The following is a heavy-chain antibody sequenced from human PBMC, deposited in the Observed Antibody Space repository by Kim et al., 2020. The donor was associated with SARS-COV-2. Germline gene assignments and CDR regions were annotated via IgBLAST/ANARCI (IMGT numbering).Heavy chain of an antibody. V-gene: IGHV4-34*01. J-gene: IGHJ2*01. CDR2: ITHSGRT. CDR3: WRRLHNTSGSGSNYCDL. Sequence: SEPRSLTCAVYGGSFSGFAWSWLRQPPGRGLEWIGEITHSGRTNYYPSLKSRVFTSVDTSKNQFFLMQTYVPAAETAVFYFWRRLHNTSGSGSNYCDLWG. D-gene: IGHD3-10*01. CDR1: GGSFSGFA.